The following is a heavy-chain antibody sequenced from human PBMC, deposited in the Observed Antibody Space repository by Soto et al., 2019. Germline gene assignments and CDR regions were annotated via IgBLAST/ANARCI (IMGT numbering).Heavy chain of an antibody. CDR2: IYPGDSDT. CDR1: GYSFATYW. V-gene: IGHV5-51*01. J-gene: IGHJ5*02. D-gene: IGHD4-17*01. Sequence: GESLKISCKASGYSFATYWIGWVRQMPEKGLERMAIIYPGDSDTRYSPSFQGQVTISADKSISTAYLQWSSLKASDTAMYYCARGGGDPYNWFDPWGQGTLVTVPS. CDR3: ARGGGDPYNWFDP.